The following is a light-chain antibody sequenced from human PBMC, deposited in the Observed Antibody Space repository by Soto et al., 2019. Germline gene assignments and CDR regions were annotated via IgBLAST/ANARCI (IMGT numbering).Light chain of an antibody. CDR3: LQHRTSPIT. Sequence: EIVLTQSPGTLSLSPGERATLSCRASPTITNNYLAWYQQKPGQAPRLLIYGASSRVTGIPDRFSGSGSGTVFTLTVNRLDPEDPPVYYGLQHRTSPITFGQGTRLEIQ. CDR2: GAS. V-gene: IGKV3-20*01. CDR1: PTITNNY. J-gene: IGKJ5*01.